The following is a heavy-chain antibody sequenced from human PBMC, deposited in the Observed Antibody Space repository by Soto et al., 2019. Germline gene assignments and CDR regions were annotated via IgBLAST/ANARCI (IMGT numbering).Heavy chain of an antibody. CDR2: IYYSGST. D-gene: IGHD4-17*01. CDR1: GGSISSYY. CDR3: ARGIIYGDYFDY. V-gene: IGHV4-59*01. Sequence: PSETLSLTCTVSGGSISSYYWSWIRQPPGKGLEWIGYIYYSGSTNYNPSLKSRVTISVDTSKNQFSLKLSSVTAADTAVYYCARGIIYGDYFDYWGQGTLVTVSS. J-gene: IGHJ4*02.